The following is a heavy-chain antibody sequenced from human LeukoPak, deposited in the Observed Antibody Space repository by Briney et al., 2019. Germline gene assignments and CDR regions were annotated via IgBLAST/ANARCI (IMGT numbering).Heavy chain of an antibody. D-gene: IGHD3-22*01. J-gene: IGHJ5*02. CDR1: GYTFTGYY. V-gene: IGHV1-2*02. CDR3: ARNSYYYDSSGYSFNWFDP. CDR2: INPNSGGT. Sequence: ASVKVSCEASGYTFTGYYMHWVRQAPGQGVEWMGWINPNSGGTKYAQKFQGRVTMTRDTSISTAYMELRSLRSDDTAVYYCARNSYYYDSSGYSFNWFDPWGQGTLVTVSS.